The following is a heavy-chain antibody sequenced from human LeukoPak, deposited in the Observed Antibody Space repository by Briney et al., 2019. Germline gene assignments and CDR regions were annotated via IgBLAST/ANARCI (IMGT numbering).Heavy chain of an antibody. CDR3: SKDYSSSGWRFDS. J-gene: IGHJ4*02. CDR2: IRNDGSNK. V-gene: IGHV3-30*02. Sequence: GGSLRLSCAASGFTFSNYGMHWVRQAPGKGLEWVTFIRNDGSNKQYADSVKGRFTISRDNSKNTLYLQMYSLRPEDTAVYRCSKDYSSSGWRFDSWGQGTLVTVSS. CDR1: GFTFSNYG. D-gene: IGHD6-19*01.